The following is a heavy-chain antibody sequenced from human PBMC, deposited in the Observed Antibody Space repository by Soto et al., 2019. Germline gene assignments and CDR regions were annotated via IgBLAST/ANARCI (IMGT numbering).Heavy chain of an antibody. Sequence: LRLSCAASGFTFSSYAMSWVRQAPGKGLEWVSAISGSGGSTYYADSVKGRFTISRDNSKNTLYLQMNSLRAEDTAVYYCAKKRSGYYDSSGDEPYFDYWGQGTLVTVSS. D-gene: IGHD3-22*01. CDR2: ISGSGGST. CDR3: AKKRSGYYDSSGDEPYFDY. V-gene: IGHV3-23*01. CDR1: GFTFSSYA. J-gene: IGHJ4*02.